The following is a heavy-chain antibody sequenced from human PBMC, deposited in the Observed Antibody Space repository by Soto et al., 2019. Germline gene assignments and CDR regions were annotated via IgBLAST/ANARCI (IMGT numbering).Heavy chain of an antibody. CDR1: GFTFSSYA. CDR3: ARDKRDLRFWEWSYYFDY. V-gene: IGHV3-30-3*01. D-gene: IGHD3-3*01. Sequence: QVQLVESGGGVVQPGRSLRLSCAASGFTFSSYAMHWVRQAPGKGLEWVAVISYDGSNKYYADSVKRRFTISRDNSKNTLYLQLNSLRAEDTAVYYCARDKRDLRFWEWSYYFDYRGQGTLVTVFS. CDR2: ISYDGSNK. J-gene: IGHJ4*02.